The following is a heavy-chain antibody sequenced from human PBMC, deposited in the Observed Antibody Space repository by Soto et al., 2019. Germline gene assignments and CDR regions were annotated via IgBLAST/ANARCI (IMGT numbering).Heavy chain of an antibody. CDR1: GFTFSSYA. CDR3: ARWGSSSGGWGYYFDY. D-gene: IGHD6-6*01. Sequence: QVQLVESGGGVVQPGRSLRLSCAASGFTFSSYAMHWVRQAPGKGLEWVAVISYDGSNKYYADSVKGRFTISRDNSKNTLYLQMNSLRAEDTAVYYCARWGSSSGGWGYYFDYWGQGTLVTVSS. J-gene: IGHJ4*02. CDR2: ISYDGSNK. V-gene: IGHV3-30-3*01.